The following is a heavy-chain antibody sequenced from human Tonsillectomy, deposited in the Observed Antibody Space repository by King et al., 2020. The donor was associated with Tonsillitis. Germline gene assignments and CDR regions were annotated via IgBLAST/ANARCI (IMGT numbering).Heavy chain of an antibody. D-gene: IGHD1-26*01. CDR2: ISWNSGRI. Sequence: EGQLVQSGGGLVQPGRSLRLSCAASGFTFDDHAMHWVRQAPGKGLEWVASISWNSGRIGYADSVKGRFTISRDNAKNSLYLQMNSLRAEDTALYYCAKDIGGSGNYPVYYFDYWGQGTLVTVSS. CDR3: AKDIGGSGNYPVYYFDY. J-gene: IGHJ4*02. CDR1: GFTFDDHA. V-gene: IGHV3-9*01.